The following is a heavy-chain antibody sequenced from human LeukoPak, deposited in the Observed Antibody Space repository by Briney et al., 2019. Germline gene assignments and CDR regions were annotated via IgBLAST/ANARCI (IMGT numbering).Heavy chain of an antibody. CDR1: GYTFTGYY. CDR3: ARVGDGLNDGFDI. V-gene: IGHV1-2*06. Sequence: ASVKVSCRASGYTFTGYYMNWVRQAPGQGLEWMGRINPNTGGTNYAQNFQGSVTMTRDTSITTVYMELSRLRSDDTAVYYCARVGDGLNDGFDIWGQGTMVTVSS. CDR2: INPNTGGT. D-gene: IGHD5-24*01. J-gene: IGHJ3*02.